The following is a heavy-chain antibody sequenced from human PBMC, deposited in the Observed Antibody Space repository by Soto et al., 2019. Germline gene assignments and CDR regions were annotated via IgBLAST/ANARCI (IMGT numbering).Heavy chain of an antibody. D-gene: IGHD2-2*01. Sequence: QVQLQESGPGLVKPSETLSLTCTVSGGTISSYYWSWIRQPPGKGLEWIGYISRSGSTKYNPSLKIRVTISVDMSKNQSSLKLSSVTAADTAAYYCPRDLGYCSSTSCYGGGVFDLWGQGTMVTVSS. CDR2: ISRSGST. V-gene: IGHV4-59*01. J-gene: IGHJ3*01. CDR1: GGTISSYY. CDR3: PRDLGYCSSTSCYGGGVFDL.